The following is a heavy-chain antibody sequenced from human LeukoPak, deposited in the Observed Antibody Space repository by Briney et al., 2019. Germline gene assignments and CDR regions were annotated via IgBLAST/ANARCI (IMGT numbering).Heavy chain of an antibody. V-gene: IGHV3-74*01. J-gene: IGHJ4*02. Sequence: PGGSLRLSCAASGFPFSDSDYWMHWVRQAPGKGLVWVSRIYSDGSPTNYADSVKGRFTISRDNSKNTLYLQMNSLRAEDTAVYYCAKSIAKMVRGVITHYYFDYWGQGTLVTVSS. D-gene: IGHD3-10*01. CDR3: AKSIAKMVRGVITHYYFDY. CDR1: GFPFSDSDYW. CDR2: IYSDGSPT.